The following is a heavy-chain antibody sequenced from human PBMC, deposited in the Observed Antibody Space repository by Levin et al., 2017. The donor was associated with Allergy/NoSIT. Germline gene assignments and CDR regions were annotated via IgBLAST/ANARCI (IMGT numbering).Heavy chain of an antibody. Sequence: GGSLRLSCAASGFTFSSYAMSWVRQAPGKGLEWVSGISDNGGSTFYADSVKGRFSISRDNSKNTLYLQMNTLRAEDTAVYYRAKRYWYFDHWGQGTLVTVSS. CDR2: ISDNGGST. V-gene: IGHV3-23*01. J-gene: IGHJ4*02. D-gene: IGHD2-8*02. CDR1: GFTFSSYA. CDR3: AKRYWYFDH.